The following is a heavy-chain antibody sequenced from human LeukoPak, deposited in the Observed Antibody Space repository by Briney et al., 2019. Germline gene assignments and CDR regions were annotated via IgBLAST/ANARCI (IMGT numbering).Heavy chain of an antibody. CDR3: ARVMGALNIAARPIGAFDI. Sequence: ASVKVSCKASGYTFTGYYMHWVRQAPGQGLEWMGWINPNSGGTNYAQKFQGRVTMTRDTSISTAYMELSRLRSDDTAVYYCARVMGALNIAARPIGAFDIWGQGTMVTVSS. D-gene: IGHD6-6*01. CDR1: GYTFTGYY. V-gene: IGHV1-2*02. CDR2: INPNSGGT. J-gene: IGHJ3*02.